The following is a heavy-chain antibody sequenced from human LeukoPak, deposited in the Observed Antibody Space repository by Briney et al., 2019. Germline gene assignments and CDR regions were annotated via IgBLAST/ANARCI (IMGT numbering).Heavy chain of an antibody. Sequence: PGGSLRLSCAASGFTFDDYAMHWVRQAPGKGLEWVSSISSSSSYIYYADSVKGRFTISRDNAKNSLYLQMNSLRAEDTALYYCARRGHYYDSSGWYFDYWGQGTLVTVSS. D-gene: IGHD3-22*01. CDR1: GFTFDDYA. CDR2: ISSSSSYI. J-gene: IGHJ4*02. CDR3: ARRGHYYDSSGWYFDY. V-gene: IGHV3-21*04.